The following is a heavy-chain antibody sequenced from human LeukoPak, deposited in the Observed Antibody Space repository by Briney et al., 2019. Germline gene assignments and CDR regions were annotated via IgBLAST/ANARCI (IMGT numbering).Heavy chain of an antibody. V-gene: IGHV4-59*08. CDR2: IFYSGST. CDR3: ARRGSRLKRSSAAYYHDAFDI. CDR1: GGSISDYY. D-gene: IGHD3-9*01. J-gene: IGHJ3*02. Sequence: SETLSLTCTVSGGSISDYYWSWIRQPPGKGLEWIGYIFYSGSTDYNPSLRSRVTISVDTSKNQFSLKLSSVTAADTAVYFCARRGSRLKRSSAAYYHDAFDIWSQGTMVTVSS.